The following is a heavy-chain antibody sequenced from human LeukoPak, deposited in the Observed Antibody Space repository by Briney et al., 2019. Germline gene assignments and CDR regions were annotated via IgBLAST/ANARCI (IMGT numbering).Heavy chain of an antibody. J-gene: IGHJ4*02. Sequence: GESLKISCKGSGYSFNSHWVAWGRQMPGKGLEWMGIIYPGDSDTRYGPSFQGQVTISADKSISTAYLQWSSLKDSDTAIYYCARRDSYGNYVDYWGQGTLVTVSS. V-gene: IGHV5-51*01. CDR1: GYSFNSHW. D-gene: IGHD5-18*01. CDR2: IYPGDSDT. CDR3: ARRDSYGNYVDY.